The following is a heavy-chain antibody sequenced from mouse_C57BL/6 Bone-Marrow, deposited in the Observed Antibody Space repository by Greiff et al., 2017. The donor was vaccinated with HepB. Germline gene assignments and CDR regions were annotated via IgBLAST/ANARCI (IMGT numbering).Heavy chain of an antibody. V-gene: IGHV1-64*01. CDR2: IHPNSGST. CDR3: ARTVGHLYAMDY. CDR1: GYTFTSYW. D-gene: IGHD1-1*01. J-gene: IGHJ4*01. Sequence: LQQPGAELVKPGASVKLSCKASGYTFTSYWMHWVKQRPGQGLEWIGMIHPNSGSTNYNEKFKSKATLTVDKSSSTAYMQLSSLTSEDSAVYYCARTVGHLYAMDYWGQGTSVTVSS.